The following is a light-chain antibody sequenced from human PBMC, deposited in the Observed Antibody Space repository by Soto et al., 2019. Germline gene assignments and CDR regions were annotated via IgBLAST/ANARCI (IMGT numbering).Light chain of an antibody. V-gene: IGKV3-20*01. J-gene: IGKJ3*01. Sequence: EIVFTQSPGTLSLSPGERATLSCRASQSVSSSYLAWYQQKPGQAPRLLIYGASSRATGIPDRFRGSGSGTDFTLTISRLEPGDFAVYYCQQYTNSPPLFTFGPGTKVDI. CDR3: QQYTNSPPLFT. CDR2: GAS. CDR1: QSVSSSY.